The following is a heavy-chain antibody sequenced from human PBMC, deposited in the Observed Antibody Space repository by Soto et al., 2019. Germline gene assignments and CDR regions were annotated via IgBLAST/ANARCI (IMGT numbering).Heavy chain of an antibody. CDR1: GGSISSYY. Sequence: SETLSLTCTVSGGSISSYYWSWIRQPPGKGLEWIGYIYYSGSTNYNPSLKSRVTISVDTSKNQFSLKLSSVTAADTAVYYCARERYSSGWYGYYHYGMDVWGQGTTVTVSS. D-gene: IGHD6-19*01. CDR3: ARERYSSGWYGYYHYGMDV. V-gene: IGHV4-59*01. J-gene: IGHJ6*02. CDR2: IYYSGST.